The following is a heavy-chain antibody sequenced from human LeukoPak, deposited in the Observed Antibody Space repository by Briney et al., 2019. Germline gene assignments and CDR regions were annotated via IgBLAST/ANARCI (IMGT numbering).Heavy chain of an antibody. J-gene: IGHJ4*02. CDR2: ISWNSGSI. V-gene: IGHV3-9*01. Sequence: GGSLRLSCAASGFTFSSYWMPWVRQAPGKGLEWVSGISWNSGSIGYADSVKGRFTISRDNAKNSLYLQMNSLRAEDTALYYCAKDQSYGSGSYSFDYWGQGTLVTVSS. CDR3: AKDQSYGSGSYSFDY. CDR1: GFTFSSYW. D-gene: IGHD3-10*01.